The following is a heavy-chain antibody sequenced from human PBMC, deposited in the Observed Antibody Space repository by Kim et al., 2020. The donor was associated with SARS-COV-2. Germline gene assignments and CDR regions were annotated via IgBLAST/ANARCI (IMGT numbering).Heavy chain of an antibody. CDR3: ALLRFLEWSSFYGLDV. CDR1: GGSISTRSYY. D-gene: IGHD3-3*01. CDR2: ASYTGTT. Sequence: SETLSLTCTVSGGSISTRSYYWGWIRQPPGKGLEWIGSASYTGTTFYNPSPRSRVTISGGTSKNQFSLKLTSVTAADTAVYYCALLRFLEWSSFYGLDVWGQGATVTVSS. J-gene: IGHJ6*02. V-gene: IGHV4-39*01.